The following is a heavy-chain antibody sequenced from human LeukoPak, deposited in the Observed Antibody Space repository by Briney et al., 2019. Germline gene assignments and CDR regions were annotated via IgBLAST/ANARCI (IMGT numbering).Heavy chain of an antibody. CDR2: ISSSSSYI. Sequence: GGSLRLSCAASGFTFISYSMNWLRQAPGKGLEWVSSISSSSSYIYYADSVKGRFTSSRDNAKNSLYLQMNSLRAEDTAVYYCARDDYGDYGGCFDYWGQGTLVTVSS. CDR3: ARDDYGDYGGCFDY. J-gene: IGHJ4*02. V-gene: IGHV3-21*03. D-gene: IGHD4-17*01. CDR1: GFTFISYS.